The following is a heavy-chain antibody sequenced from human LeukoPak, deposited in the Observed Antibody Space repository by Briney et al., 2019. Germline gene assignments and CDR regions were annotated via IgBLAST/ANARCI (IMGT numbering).Heavy chain of an antibody. Sequence: ASVKVSRKASGYTFTGYYMHWVRQAPGQGLEWMGWINPNSGGTNYAQKFQGRVTMTRDTSISTAYMELSRLRSDDTAVYYCARDEQSVLRYFDWLLYQNDYWGQGTLVTVSS. CDR1: GYTFTGYY. J-gene: IGHJ4*02. CDR3: ARDEQSVLRYFDWLLYQNDY. D-gene: IGHD3-9*01. V-gene: IGHV1-2*02. CDR2: INPNSGGT.